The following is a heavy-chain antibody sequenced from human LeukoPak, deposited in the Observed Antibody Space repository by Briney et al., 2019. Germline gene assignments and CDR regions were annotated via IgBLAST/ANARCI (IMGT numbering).Heavy chain of an antibody. D-gene: IGHD2-2*01. V-gene: IGHV4-39*01. J-gene: IGHJ5*02. Sequence: PSETLSLTCTVSGGSISSSSYYWGWIRQPPGKGLEWIGSIYYSGSTYYNPSLKSRVTISVDTSKNQFSLKLSSVTAADTAVYYCARHGPAADGLTYNWFDPWGQGTLVTVSS. CDR1: GGSISSSSYY. CDR3: ARHGPAADGLTYNWFDP. CDR2: IYYSGST.